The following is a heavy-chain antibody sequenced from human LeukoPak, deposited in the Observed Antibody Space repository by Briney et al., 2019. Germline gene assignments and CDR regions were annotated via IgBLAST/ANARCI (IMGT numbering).Heavy chain of an antibody. CDR3: ATAVHRSCSSTSCSPLYYYYYMDV. J-gene: IGHJ6*03. D-gene: IGHD2-2*01. CDR1: GYTLSELS. Sequence: GASVKVSGKVSGYTLSELSMHWVRQTPGNGLGGLGGFDPEDGETIYVQNFHGRDTMPEDTSTATPYMELSSLRSEDTAVYYCATAVHRSCSSTSCSPLYYYYYMDVWGKGTTVTVSS. V-gene: IGHV1-24*01. CDR2: FDPEDGET.